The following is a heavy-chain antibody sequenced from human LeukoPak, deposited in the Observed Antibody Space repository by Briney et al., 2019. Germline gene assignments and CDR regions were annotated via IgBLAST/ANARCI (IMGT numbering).Heavy chain of an antibody. V-gene: IGHV3-30*02. D-gene: IGHD2-2*01. Sequence: HPGGSLRLSCAASGFTFSSYGMHWVRQAPGKGLEWVAFIRYDGSNKYYADSVKGRFTISRDNSKNTLYLQMNSLRAEDTAVYYCAKDRPIVVVPAYYFDYWGQGTLVTVSS. J-gene: IGHJ4*02. CDR2: IRYDGSNK. CDR3: AKDRPIVVVPAYYFDY. CDR1: GFTFSSYG.